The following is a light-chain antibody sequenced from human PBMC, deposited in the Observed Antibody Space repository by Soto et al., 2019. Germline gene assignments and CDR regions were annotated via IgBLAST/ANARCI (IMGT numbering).Light chain of an antibody. Sequence: QSVLTQPASVSGSPGQSITISCTGTSSDLGGYNYVSWYQQHPGKAPKLMIYEVSNRPSGVSNRFSGSKSGNTASLTISGLQAEDEADYYCSSYTSSSSWVFGGGTQLTVL. CDR2: EVS. V-gene: IGLV2-14*01. J-gene: IGLJ3*02. CDR3: SSYTSSSSWV. CDR1: SSDLGGYNY.